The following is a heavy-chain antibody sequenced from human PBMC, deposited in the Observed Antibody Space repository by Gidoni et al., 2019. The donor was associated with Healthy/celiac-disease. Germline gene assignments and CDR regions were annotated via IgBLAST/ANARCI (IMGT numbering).Heavy chain of an antibody. J-gene: IGHJ4*02. V-gene: IGHV4-34*01. D-gene: IGHD3-16*01. CDR3: ARYPPLFSRRRGFDY. CDR2: INHSGST. CDR1: GGSFSGYY. Sequence: QVQLQQWGAGLLKPSETLSLTCAVYGGSFSGYYWSWIRQPPGKGLEWIGEINHSGSTNYNPSLKSRVTISVDTSKNQFSLKLSSVTAADTAVYYCARYPPLFSRRRGFDYWGQGTLVTVSS.